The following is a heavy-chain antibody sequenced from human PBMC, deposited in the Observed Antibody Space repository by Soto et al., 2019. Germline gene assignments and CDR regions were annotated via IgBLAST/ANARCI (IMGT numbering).Heavy chain of an antibody. CDR2: IDGSGGIT. J-gene: IGHJ5*02. V-gene: IGHV3-23*01. CDR3: VKKSGWFNT. CDR1: GFTFGTTD. Sequence: QLLQSGGGLVQPGGSLTLSCAASGFTFGTTDMSWVRQAPEEGLEWVSTIDGSGGITYYADSVKGRFTISRDNSRNTVYLQMNSLRGDYTALYYCVKKSGWFNTWGQGALVTVS. D-gene: IGHD3-10*01.